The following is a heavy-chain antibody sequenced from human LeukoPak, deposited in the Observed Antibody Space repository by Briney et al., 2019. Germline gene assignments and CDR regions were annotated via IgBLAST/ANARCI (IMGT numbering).Heavy chain of an antibody. CDR3: ARDTVIAPAAIGDY. D-gene: IGHD2-2*02. J-gene: IGHJ4*02. CDR2: IKEDGSVK. Sequence: GGSLRLSCAASGFTFSSYWMTWVRQAPGKGLEWVASIKEDGSVKSYVDSVKGRFTISRDNAKNSLYLQMNGLRAEDTAVYYCARDTVIAPAAIGDYWGQGTLVTVSS. CDR1: GFTFSSYW. V-gene: IGHV3-7*01.